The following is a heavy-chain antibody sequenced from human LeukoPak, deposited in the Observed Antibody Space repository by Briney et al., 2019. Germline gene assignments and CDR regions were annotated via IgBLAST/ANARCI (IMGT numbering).Heavy chain of an antibody. CDR1: GFTFSSYG. CDR2: IRYDGSNK. Sequence: GGSLRLSCAASGFTFSSYGMHWVRQAPGKGLEWVAFIRYDGSNKYYADSVKDRFTISRDNSKNTLYLQMNSLRAEDTAVYYCAKDRCSSTSCYTLGYWGQGTLVTVSS. J-gene: IGHJ4*02. D-gene: IGHD2-2*02. V-gene: IGHV3-30*02. CDR3: AKDRCSSTSCYTLGY.